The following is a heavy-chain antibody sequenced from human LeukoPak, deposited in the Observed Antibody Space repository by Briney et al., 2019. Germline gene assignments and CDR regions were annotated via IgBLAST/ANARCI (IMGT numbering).Heavy chain of an antibody. D-gene: IGHD2-2*02. V-gene: IGHV1-8*01. Sequence: ASVKVSCKASGYTFTSYDISWVRQATGQGLEWMGWMNPNSGNTGYAQKFQGRVTMTRNTSISTAYMELSSLRSEDTAVYYCARGGYFLPAAIWSYYYGMDVWGQGTTVTVSS. CDR2: MNPNSGNT. CDR1: GYTFTSYD. J-gene: IGHJ6*02. CDR3: ARGGYFLPAAIWSYYYGMDV.